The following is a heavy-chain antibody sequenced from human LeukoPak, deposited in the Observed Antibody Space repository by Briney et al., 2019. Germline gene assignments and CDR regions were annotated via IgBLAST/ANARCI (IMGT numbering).Heavy chain of an antibody. CDR2: ISSSSSYI. Sequence: GGSLRLSCAASGFTFSSYSMNWVRQAPGKGLEWVSSISSSSSYIYYADSVKGRFTISRDNAKNSLYLQMNSLRAEDTAVYYCARGGWLQLWEGIDYWGQGTLVTVSS. D-gene: IGHD5-24*01. J-gene: IGHJ4*02. CDR1: GFTFSSYS. V-gene: IGHV3-21*01. CDR3: ARGGWLQLWEGIDY.